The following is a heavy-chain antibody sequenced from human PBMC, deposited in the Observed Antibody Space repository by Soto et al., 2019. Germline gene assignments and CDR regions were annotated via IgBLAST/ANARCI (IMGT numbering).Heavy chain of an antibody. CDR3: PRQVAGYSSGLDY. J-gene: IGHJ4*02. CDR2: IYYNGST. Sequence: QLQLQDSGPGLVKPSETLSLTCTVPGGSISSSSYYLGWVRQPPGKGLEWIGSIYYNGSTYYNPSLKSRGTMSLATSNNQFSPTLSSVTAADTAVYYCPRQVAGYSSGLDYWGQGTLVTVSS. V-gene: IGHV4-39*01. D-gene: IGHD6-19*01. CDR1: GGSISSSSYY.